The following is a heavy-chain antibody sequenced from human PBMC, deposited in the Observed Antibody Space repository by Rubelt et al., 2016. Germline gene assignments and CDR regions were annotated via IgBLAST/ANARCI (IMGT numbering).Heavy chain of an antibody. CDR1: GGSISSHY. D-gene: IGHD2-2*01. Sequence: QVQLQESGPGLVKPSETLSLTCTVSGGSISSHYWSWIRQPPGRGLEWIGRIYTSGSTNYNPSLKSRVTMSVDTSKNQFSRKRRSVTAAETAVYYCARDLDYHCRSTSCYGGMDVWGQGTTVTVSS. CDR3: ARDLDYHCRSTSCYGGMDV. CDR2: IYTSGST. J-gene: IGHJ6*02. V-gene: IGHV4-4*07.